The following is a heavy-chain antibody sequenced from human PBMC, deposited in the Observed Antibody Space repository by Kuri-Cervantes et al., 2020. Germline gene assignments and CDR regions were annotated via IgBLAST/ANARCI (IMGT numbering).Heavy chain of an antibody. D-gene: IGHD5-12*01. J-gene: IGHJ4*02. V-gene: IGHV3-9*01. Sequence: SLKISCAASGFTFDDYAMHWVRQAPGKGLEWVSGISWNSGSIGYADSVKGRFTISRDNAKSSLYLQMNSLRAGDTALYYCARRYGGTVGFDYWGQGTRVTVSS. CDR3: ARRYGGTVGFDY. CDR2: ISWNSGSI. CDR1: GFTFDDYA.